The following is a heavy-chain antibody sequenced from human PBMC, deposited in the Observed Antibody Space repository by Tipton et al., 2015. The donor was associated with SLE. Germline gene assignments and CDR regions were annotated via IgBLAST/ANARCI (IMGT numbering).Heavy chain of an antibody. CDR2: ISWNSGGI. J-gene: IGHJ4*02. Sequence: SLRLSCAASGFAFDDFAMEWVRQTPGKGLEWVSGISWNSGGIYYAASVKGRFTISRDNAKNSLFLQMNSLRVEDTAIYYCGKVGPMGEFDYWGQGTLVTVSS. CDR1: GFAFDDFA. CDR3: GKVGPMGEFDY. D-gene: IGHD2-21*01. V-gene: IGHV3-9*01.